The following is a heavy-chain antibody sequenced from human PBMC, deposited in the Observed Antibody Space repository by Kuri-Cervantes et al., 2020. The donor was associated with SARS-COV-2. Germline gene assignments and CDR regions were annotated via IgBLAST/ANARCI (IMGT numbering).Heavy chain of an antibody. CDR3: ARGITMIVVVTPFDY. J-gene: IGHJ4*02. V-gene: IGHV3-21*01. CDR1: GFTFSSYN. D-gene: IGHD3-22*01. Sequence: GESLKISCAASGFTFSSYNMNWVRQAPGKGLEWVSSISSSSSYIYYADSVKGRFTISRDNAKNSLYLQMNSLRAEDTAVYYCARGITMIVVVTPFDYWGQGTLVTVSS. CDR2: ISSSSSYI.